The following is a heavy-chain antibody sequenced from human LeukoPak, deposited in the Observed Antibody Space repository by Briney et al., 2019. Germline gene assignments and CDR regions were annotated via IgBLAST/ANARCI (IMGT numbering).Heavy chain of an antibody. D-gene: IGHD2-2*01. Sequence: SVKVSCTASGGTFSSYAISWVRQAPGQGLEWMGGIIPIFGTANYAQKFQGRVTITADESTSTAYMELSSLRSEDTAVYYCARGPRPVVPAASSYYFDYWGQGTLVTVSS. CDR3: ARGPRPVVPAASSYYFDY. CDR1: GGTFSSYA. CDR2: IIPIFGTA. V-gene: IGHV1-69*13. J-gene: IGHJ4*02.